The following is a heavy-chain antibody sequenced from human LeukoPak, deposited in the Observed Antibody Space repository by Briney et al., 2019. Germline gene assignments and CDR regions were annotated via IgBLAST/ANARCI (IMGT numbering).Heavy chain of an antibody. J-gene: IGHJ6*02. CDR2: IYAGGTT. CDR3: AKVGTLAETYYYGSGSYYGMDV. V-gene: IGHV3-53*01. CDR1: GFIVSDNY. D-gene: IGHD3-10*01. Sequence: PGGSLRLSCAVSGFIVSDNYMTWVRQAPGKGLEWVSIIYAGGTTYYADSVQGRFTISRDNSKNTLYLQMNSLRAEDTAVYYCAKVGTLAETYYYGSGSYYGMDVWGQGTTVTVSS.